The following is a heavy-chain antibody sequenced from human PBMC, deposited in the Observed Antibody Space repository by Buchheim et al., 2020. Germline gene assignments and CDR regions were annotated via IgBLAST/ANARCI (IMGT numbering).Heavy chain of an antibody. J-gene: IGHJ4*02. CDR2: IKSGPT. Sequence: EVQLVESGGGLVNPGGSLRLSCAASGFTFSGAWMHWVRQAPGKGLEWVGLIKSGPTDYAAPARGRFTISRDDSKNTVDLQMNSLKAEDTAVYYCTADDSAHSSGEFDCWGLG. V-gene: IGHV3-15*07. CDR3: TADDSAHSSGEFDC. D-gene: IGHD3-10*01. CDR1: GFTFSGAW.